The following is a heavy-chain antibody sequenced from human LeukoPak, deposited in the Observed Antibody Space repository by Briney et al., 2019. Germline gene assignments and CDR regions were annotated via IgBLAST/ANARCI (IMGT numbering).Heavy chain of an antibody. Sequence: ASVKVSCKASGYTFSSYDINWVRQAAGQWLEWMGWMNPKTGNTGFSQKFQGRVTITRDTSISTAYMELSRLTSEDTGVYYCTRGLPRDGLVVIAAANEYWGQGSLVTVSS. CDR2: MNPKTGNT. CDR3: TRGLPRDGLVVIAAANEY. CDR1: GYTFSSYD. V-gene: IGHV1-8*03. D-gene: IGHD2-2*01. J-gene: IGHJ4*02.